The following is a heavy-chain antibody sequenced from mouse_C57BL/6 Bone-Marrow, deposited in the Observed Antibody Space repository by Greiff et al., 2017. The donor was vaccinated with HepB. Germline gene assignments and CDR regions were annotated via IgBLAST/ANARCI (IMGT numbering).Heavy chain of an antibody. V-gene: IGHV1-81*01. CDR2: IYPRSGNT. CDR3: ARGGNPFAY. CDR1: GYTFTSYG. D-gene: IGHD2-1*01. J-gene: IGHJ3*01. Sequence: QVQLKESGAELARPGASVKLSCKASGYTFTSYGISWVKQRTGQGLEWIGEIYPRSGNTYYNEKFKGKATLTADKSSSTAYMALRSLTSEDSAVYFCARGGNPFAYWGQGTLVTVSA.